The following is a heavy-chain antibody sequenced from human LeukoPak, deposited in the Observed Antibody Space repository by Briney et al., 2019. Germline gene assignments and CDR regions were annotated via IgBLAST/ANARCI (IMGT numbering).Heavy chain of an antibody. V-gene: IGHV4-59*08. D-gene: IGHD3-3*01. CDR1: GGSISSYY. CDR2: IYYSGST. J-gene: IGHJ6*03. CDR3: ARVSDYDFWSGYGSMDV. Sequence: SETLSLTCTVSGGSISSYYWSWIRQPPGKGLEWIGYIYYSGSTNYNPSLKSRVTISVDTSKNQFSLKLSSVTAADTAVYYCARVSDYDFWSGYGSMDVWGKGTTVTVSS.